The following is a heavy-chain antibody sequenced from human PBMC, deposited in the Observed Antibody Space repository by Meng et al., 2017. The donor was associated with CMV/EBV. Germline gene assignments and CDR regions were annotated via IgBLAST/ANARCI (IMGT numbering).Heavy chain of an antibody. D-gene: IGHD3-10*01. J-gene: IGHJ6*02. CDR2: IHHSGST. V-gene: IGHV4-55*08. Sequence: PETLSLTCAVSGDSTSSGNWRIWVRQPPGKGLEWIGEIHHSGSTYYNPSLKSRITMSVDTSKNQFYLKLSSVTAADTAVYYCARDRRVRGVIGYYYYGMDVWGQGTTVTVSS. CDR1: GDSTSSGNW. CDR3: ARDRRVRGVIGYYYYGMDV.